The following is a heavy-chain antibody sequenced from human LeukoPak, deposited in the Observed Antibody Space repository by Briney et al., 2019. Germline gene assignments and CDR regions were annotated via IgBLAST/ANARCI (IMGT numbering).Heavy chain of an antibody. J-gene: IGHJ4*02. V-gene: IGHV3-23*01. D-gene: IGHD2-15*01. Sequence: GGSLRLSCAASGFTFSNYAMRWVRQAPGKGLEWVSGISGSGDSTYYADSVKGRFTISRDNSKNTLYLQMNSLRAEDTAVYYCAKVGYCSGGSCYSLSYWGQGTLVTVSS. CDR1: GFTFSNYA. CDR2: ISGSGDST. CDR3: AKVGYCSGGSCYSLSY.